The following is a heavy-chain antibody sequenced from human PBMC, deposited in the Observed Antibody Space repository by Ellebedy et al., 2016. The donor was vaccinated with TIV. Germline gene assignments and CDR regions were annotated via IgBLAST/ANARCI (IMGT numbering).Heavy chain of an antibody. J-gene: IGHJ4*02. CDR3: AKASGCSGNTNYYFVY. V-gene: IGHV3-23*01. D-gene: IGHD2-15*01. CDR2: ISGSGSHT. CDR1: GFTFSSYA. Sequence: GESLKISCAASGFTFSSYAMSWVRQAPGKGLEWVSSISGSGSHTYYADSVKGRFTISRDNSKNTLYVQMNSLIAEDTAVYYCAKASGCSGNTNYYFVYWGQGALVTVSS.